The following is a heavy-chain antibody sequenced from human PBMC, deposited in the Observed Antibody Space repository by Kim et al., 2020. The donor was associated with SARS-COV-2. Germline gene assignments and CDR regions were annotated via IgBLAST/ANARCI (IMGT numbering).Heavy chain of an antibody. CDR1: GGSISSGGYS. D-gene: IGHD3-22*01. J-gene: IGHJ4*02. CDR2: IYHSGST. V-gene: IGHV4-30-2*01. Sequence: SETLSLTCAVSGGSISSGGYSWSWIRQPPGKGLEWIGYIYHSGSTYYNPSLKSRVTISVDRSKNQFSLKLSSVTAADTAVYYCARGGDYYDSSGYYFDYWGQGTLVTVSS. CDR3: ARGGDYYDSSGYYFDY.